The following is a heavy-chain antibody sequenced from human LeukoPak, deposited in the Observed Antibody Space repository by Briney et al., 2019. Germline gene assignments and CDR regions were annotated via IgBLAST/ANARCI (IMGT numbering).Heavy chain of an antibody. V-gene: IGHV1-69*13. CDR2: IIPIFGTA. Sequence: SVKVSCKASGYTFTSYGINWVRQAPGQGLEWMGGIIPIFGTANYAQKFQGRVTITADESTSTAYMELSSLRSEDTAVYYCARVADYDFWSGYNPFGYWGQGTLVTVSS. CDR1: GYTFTSYG. D-gene: IGHD3-3*01. J-gene: IGHJ4*02. CDR3: ARVADYDFWSGYNPFGY.